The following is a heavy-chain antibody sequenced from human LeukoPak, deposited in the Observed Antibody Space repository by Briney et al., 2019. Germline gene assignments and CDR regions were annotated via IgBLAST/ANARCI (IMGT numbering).Heavy chain of an antibody. J-gene: IGHJ3*02. V-gene: IGHV3-49*04. D-gene: IGHD6-19*01. Sequence: GGSLRLSCTASGFTFGDYAMSWVRQAPGKGLEWVGFIRSKAYGGTTEYAASVKGRFTISRDDSKSIAHLQMNSLKTEDTAVYYCSRDSSGPDAFDMWGQGTMVTVSS. CDR1: GFTFGDYA. CDR2: IRSKAYGGTT. CDR3: SRDSSGPDAFDM.